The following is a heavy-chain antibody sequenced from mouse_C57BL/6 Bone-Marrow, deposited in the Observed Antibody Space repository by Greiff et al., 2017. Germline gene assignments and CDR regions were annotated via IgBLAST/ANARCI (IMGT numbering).Heavy chain of an antibody. Sequence: QVQLQQSGAELVKPGASVKLSCKASGYTFTEYTIHWVKQRSGQGLEWFGGFYPGSGSIKYNEKFKDKDTLTVDNSSSTVYMERSSLTSEDSAVYFCARHEVGYYYFDYWGQGTTLTVSS. V-gene: IGHV1-62-2*01. CDR3: ARHEVGYYYFDY. CDR2: FYPGSGSI. J-gene: IGHJ2*01. CDR1: GYTFTEYT. D-gene: IGHD2-3*01.